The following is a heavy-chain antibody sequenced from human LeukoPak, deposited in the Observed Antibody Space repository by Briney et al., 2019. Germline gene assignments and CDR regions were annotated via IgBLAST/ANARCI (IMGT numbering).Heavy chain of an antibody. Sequence: SETLSLTCTVSGGSISSSSYYWGWIRQPPGKGLEWIGSIYYTGSTYYNPSLKSRVTISVDTSKNQFSLKLSSVTAADTAVYYCARLRYYYDRTFDYWGQGTLVTVSS. CDR3: ARLRYYYDRTFDY. D-gene: IGHD3-22*01. V-gene: IGHV4-39*01. CDR1: GGSISSSSYY. J-gene: IGHJ4*02. CDR2: IYYTGST.